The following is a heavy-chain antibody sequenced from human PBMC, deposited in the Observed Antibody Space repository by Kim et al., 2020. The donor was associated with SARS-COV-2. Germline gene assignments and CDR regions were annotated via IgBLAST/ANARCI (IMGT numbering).Heavy chain of an antibody. CDR2: SST. D-gene: IGHD3-10*01. Sequence: SSTSYADSVKGRFTISRDNAKNTLYVQMNSLRAEDTAVYYCARSYYYGMDVWGQGTTVTVSS. CDR3: ARSYYYGMDV. V-gene: IGHV3-74*01. J-gene: IGHJ6*02.